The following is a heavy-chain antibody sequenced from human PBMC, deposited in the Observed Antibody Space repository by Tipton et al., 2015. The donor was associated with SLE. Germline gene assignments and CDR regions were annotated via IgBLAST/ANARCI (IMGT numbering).Heavy chain of an antibody. CDR1: GFTFSSYG. J-gene: IGHJ6*02. Sequence: SGFTFSSYGMHRVRQAPGKGLEWVAVIWYDGTNKHYADSVKGRFTISRDNSKNTLYLQMNSLRAEDTAVYYCAREQYGSTWYPYYFYYYGMDVWGQGTTVTVSS. V-gene: IGHV3-33*01. D-gene: IGHD6-13*01. CDR2: IWYDGTNK. CDR3: AREQYGSTWYPYYFYYYGMDV.